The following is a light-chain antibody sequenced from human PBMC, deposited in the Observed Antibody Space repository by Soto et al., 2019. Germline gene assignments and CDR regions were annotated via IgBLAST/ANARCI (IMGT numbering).Light chain of an antibody. V-gene: IGKV1-6*01. CDR1: QGIRND. J-gene: IGKJ2*01. CDR2: GAS. Sequence: AIQMTQSPSYLSASVGDRVTITCRASQGIRNDLGWYQQKPGKAPKLLIYGASSLQSGVPSRFSGSGSGTDFTLTISSLQPEDFATYYCLQDYNSPYTFGQGTKLEIK. CDR3: LQDYNSPYT.